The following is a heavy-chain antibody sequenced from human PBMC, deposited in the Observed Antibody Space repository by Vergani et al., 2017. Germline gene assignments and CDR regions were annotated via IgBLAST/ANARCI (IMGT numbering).Heavy chain of an antibody. Sequence: EVQLLESGGGLVQRGGSLRLSCEVSGFTLIDSYVNWVRQAPGQGLEWVAIIYPGGTTFTADSVMVRLSISKDNSGNTVYLDLDHVKPEDTAVYYCTRDDIVLHAADYQSYVMDVWGHGTTVIVSS. CDR3: TRDDIVLHAADYQSYVMDV. CDR2: IYPGGTT. D-gene: IGHD2-15*01. CDR1: GFTLIDSY. V-gene: IGHV3-66*02. J-gene: IGHJ6*02.